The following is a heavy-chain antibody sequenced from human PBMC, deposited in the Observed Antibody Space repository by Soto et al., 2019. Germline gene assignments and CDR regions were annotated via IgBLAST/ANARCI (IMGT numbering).Heavy chain of an antibody. J-gene: IGHJ4*02. CDR1: GGSFNDFY. Sequence: QMHIQQWGAGLLKPSETLSLTCAVSGGSFNDFYWNWVRRPPGEGLEWIGEVNHAGGTDYNPSLKSRVTISEDRSKNQLSLRLKSVTVADTAAYYCARRGRYGGRSYTGWGQGTLVTVSS. CDR2: VNHAGGT. D-gene: IGHD2-15*01. V-gene: IGHV4-34*01. CDR3: ARRGRYGGRSYTG.